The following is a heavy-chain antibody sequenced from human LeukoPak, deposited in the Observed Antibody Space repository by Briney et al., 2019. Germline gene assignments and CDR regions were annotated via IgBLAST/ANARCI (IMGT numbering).Heavy chain of an antibody. V-gene: IGHV3-23*01. Sequence: PGGSLRLSCTGSGFTFGIYAMNWVRQAPGKGLEWVSVITGNSGLIDYADSVKGRFTISRDNDRNTLYLQMTTLRAEDTAIYFCAKDRTPDGFYSIDYWGRASWSPSPQ. D-gene: IGHD2-15*01. CDR3: AKDRTPDGFYSIDY. CDR1: GFTFGIYA. CDR2: ITGNSGLI. J-gene: IGHJ4*02.